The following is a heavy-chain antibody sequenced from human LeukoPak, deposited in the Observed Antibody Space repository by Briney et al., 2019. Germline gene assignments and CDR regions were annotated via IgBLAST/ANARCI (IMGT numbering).Heavy chain of an antibody. J-gene: IGHJ6*03. CDR2: ISAYNGNT. CDR3: ARDLGRYCSGGSCHYYSYYMDV. V-gene: IGHV1-18*01. D-gene: IGHD2-15*01. CDR1: GYTFTGYG. Sequence: GASVKVSCKASGYTFTGYGISWVRQAPGQGLEWMGWISAYNGNTNYAQKLQGRVTMTTDTSTSTAYMELRRLRSDDTAVYYCARDLGRYCSGGSCHYYSYYMDVWGKGTTVTVSS.